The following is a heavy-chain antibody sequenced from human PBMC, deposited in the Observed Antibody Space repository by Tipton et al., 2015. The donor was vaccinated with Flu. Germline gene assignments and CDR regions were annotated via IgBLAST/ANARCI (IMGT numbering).Heavy chain of an antibody. CDR3: AREGLDCSSTSCPIWDYYMDV. V-gene: IGHV1-69*13. J-gene: IGHJ6*03. D-gene: IGHD2-2*01. Sequence: QLVQSGAEVKKPGASVKVSCKASGYTFTSYGISWVRQAPGQGLEWMGGIIPIFGTANYAQKFQGRVTITADESTSTAYMELSSLRSEDTAVYYCAREGLDCSSTSCPIWDYYMDVWGKGTTVTVSS. CDR2: IIPIFGTA. CDR1: GYTFTSYG.